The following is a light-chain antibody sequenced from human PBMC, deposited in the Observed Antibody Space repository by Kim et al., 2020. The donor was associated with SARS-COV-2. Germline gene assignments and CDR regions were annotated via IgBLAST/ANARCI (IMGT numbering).Light chain of an antibody. CDR3: QAWDSTIYWV. V-gene: IGLV3-1*01. CDR1: NLGNKY. J-gene: IGLJ3*02. Sequence: SYELTQPPSVSVSPGQTASITCSGDNLGNKYVSWYQQKPGQSPVLVIYQDTKRPSGIPERFSGSNSGSTATLTISGTQAMDEAAYYCQAWDSTIYWVFGGGTQLTDL. CDR2: QDT.